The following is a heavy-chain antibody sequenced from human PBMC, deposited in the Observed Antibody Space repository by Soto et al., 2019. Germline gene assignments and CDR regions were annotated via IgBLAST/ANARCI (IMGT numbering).Heavy chain of an antibody. CDR3: ARAGGCSSTSCEGWFDP. CDR2: INHSGST. Sequence: QVQLQQWGAGLLKPSETLSLTCAVYGGSFSGYYWSWIRQPPGKGLEWIGEINHSGSTNYNPSLKSRVTISVDTSKNQFSLKLSSVTAADTAVYYCARAGGCSSTSCEGWFDPWGQGTLVTVSS. J-gene: IGHJ5*02. D-gene: IGHD2-2*01. CDR1: GGSFSGYY. V-gene: IGHV4-34*01.